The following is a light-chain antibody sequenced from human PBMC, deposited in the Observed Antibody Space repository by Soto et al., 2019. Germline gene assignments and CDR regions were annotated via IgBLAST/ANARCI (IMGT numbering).Light chain of an antibody. Sequence: EIVMTQSPATLSVSPGERATLSCRASQSIRSNLAWYQQKPGQAPRLLIYGASTRATGIPARFSGSGSGTEFTLTISSLQSEDFAVYYCQQYNNWPPYTFGQGNKLEIK. CDR2: GAS. J-gene: IGKJ2*01. CDR3: QQYNNWPPYT. CDR1: QSIRSN. V-gene: IGKV3-15*01.